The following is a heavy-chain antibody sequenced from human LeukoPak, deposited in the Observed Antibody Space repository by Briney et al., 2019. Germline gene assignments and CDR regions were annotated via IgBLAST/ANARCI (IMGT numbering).Heavy chain of an antibody. CDR2: INPSGGST. V-gene: IGHV1-46*01. Sequence: ASVKLSCTASGYTFTSYYMHWVRQAPGQGLEWMGLINPSGGSTSYAQKVQGRVTMTRDMSTSTVYMEMSSLRSEDTAVYYCARDQPKLHIPTSPLSGIDYWGQGTLVTVCS. CDR3: ARDQPKLHIPTSPLSGIDY. D-gene: IGHD1-26*01. CDR1: GYTFTSYY. J-gene: IGHJ4*02.